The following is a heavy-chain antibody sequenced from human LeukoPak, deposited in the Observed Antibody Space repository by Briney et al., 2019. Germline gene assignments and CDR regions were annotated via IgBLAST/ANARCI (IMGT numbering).Heavy chain of an antibody. Sequence: GASVTVSCTSSGYTFTIYYMHWVRQAPGQGLEWMGIINPSGGSTSYAQKFQGRVTMTRDTSTSTVYMELSSLRSEDTAVYYCARVGSSGYLWGQGTLVTVSS. V-gene: IGHV1-46*01. CDR2: INPSGGST. J-gene: IGHJ5*02. CDR3: ARVGSSGYL. D-gene: IGHD6-19*01. CDR1: GYTFTIYY.